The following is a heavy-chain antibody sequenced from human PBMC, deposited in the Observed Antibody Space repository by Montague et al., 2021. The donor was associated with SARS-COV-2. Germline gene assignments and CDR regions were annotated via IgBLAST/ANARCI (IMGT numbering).Heavy chain of an antibody. CDR3: ARISYDILTGYYYGMDV. V-gene: IGHV2-70*01. Sequence: VKPTQTLTLTCTFSGFSLSTSGMCVSWIRQPPGKALEWLALIDWDDDKYYSTSLKTRLTISKHTSKNQVVLTMTNMDPVDTATYYCARISYDILTGYYYGMDVWGQGTTVTVSS. CDR1: GFSLSTSGMC. CDR2: IDWDDDK. J-gene: IGHJ6*02. D-gene: IGHD3-9*01.